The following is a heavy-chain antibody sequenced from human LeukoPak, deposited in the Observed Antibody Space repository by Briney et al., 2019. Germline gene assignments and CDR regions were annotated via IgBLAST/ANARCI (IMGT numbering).Heavy chain of an antibody. CDR1: GGSFSGYY. CDR3: ARGGWLLPYYYGMDV. J-gene: IGHJ6*02. Sequence: SETLSLTCAVYGGSFSGYYWSWICQPPGKGLEWIGEINHSGSTNYNPSLKSRVTISVDTSKNQFSLKLSSVTAADTAVYYCARGGWLLPYYYGMDVWGQGTTVTVPS. D-gene: IGHD2-21*01. CDR2: INHSGST. V-gene: IGHV4-34*01.